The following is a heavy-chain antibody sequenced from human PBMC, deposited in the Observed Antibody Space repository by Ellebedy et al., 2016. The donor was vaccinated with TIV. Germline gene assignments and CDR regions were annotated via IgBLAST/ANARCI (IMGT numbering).Heavy chain of an antibody. Sequence: PGGSLRLSCAASGFTFSNYWMSWVRQAPGKGLEWVGNIKQDGSEKLYVDSVRGRFTISRDNAKNSVFLQMNSLRAEDTAVYYCARGRGWYPYFDYWGQGTLVTVSS. CDR1: GFTFSNYW. CDR3: ARGRGWYPYFDY. V-gene: IGHV3-7*01. J-gene: IGHJ4*02. CDR2: IKQDGSEK. D-gene: IGHD6-19*01.